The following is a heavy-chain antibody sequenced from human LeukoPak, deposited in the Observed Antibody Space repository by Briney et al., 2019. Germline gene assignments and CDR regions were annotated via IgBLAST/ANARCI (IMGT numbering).Heavy chain of an antibody. CDR1: GGTFSSNA. V-gene: IGHV1-69*05. CDR2: IIPIFGTA. D-gene: IGHD2-21*01. J-gene: IGHJ3*02. CDR3: ARDGGGAPDDAFDI. Sequence: GASVKVSCKAPGGTFSSNAISWVRQAPGQGLEWMGRIIPIFGTANYAQKFQGRVTITTDESTSTAYMELSSPRSEDTAVYYCARDGGGAPDDAFDIWGQGTMVTVSS.